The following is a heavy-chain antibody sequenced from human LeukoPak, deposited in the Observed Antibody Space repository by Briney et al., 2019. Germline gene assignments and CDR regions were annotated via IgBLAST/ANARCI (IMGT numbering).Heavy chain of an antibody. J-gene: IGHJ5*02. Sequence: SQTLSLTCAISGDSVSSNSAAWNWIRQSPSRGLEWLGRTYYRSKWYNDYAVSVKSRITINPDTSKNQFSLQLNSVTPEDTAVYYCARVHCSSGSCYNWFDPWGQGTLVTVSS. CDR1: GDSVSSNSAA. V-gene: IGHV6-1*01. D-gene: IGHD2-15*01. CDR2: TYYRSKWYN. CDR3: ARVHCSSGSCYNWFDP.